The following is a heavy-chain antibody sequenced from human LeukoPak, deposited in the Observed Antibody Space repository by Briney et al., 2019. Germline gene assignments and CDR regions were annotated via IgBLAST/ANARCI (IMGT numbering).Heavy chain of an antibody. J-gene: IGHJ4*02. V-gene: IGHV3-30*02. Sequence: PGGSLRLSCAAPEFTFSSYGMHWVRQAPAKGLQWVTFIRYDGSTQYYINSVKGRFTISRDNAKNTMYLQMNSLRAEDTAIYYCAKDLEYSGSGTPGAFDYWGQGTLVTVSA. D-gene: IGHD3-10*01. CDR3: AKDLEYSGSGTPGAFDY. CDR2: IRYDGSTQ. CDR1: EFTFSSYG.